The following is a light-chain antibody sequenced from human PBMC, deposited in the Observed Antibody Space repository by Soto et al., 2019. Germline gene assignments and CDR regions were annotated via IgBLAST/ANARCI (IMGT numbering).Light chain of an antibody. CDR2: VAS. J-gene: IGKJ3*01. CDR3: QESYGTSFT. V-gene: IGKV1-39*01. CDR1: QRISDN. Sequence: DIQLTQFPSSLSASVGDRVTMTCRTSQRISDNLHWYQQKPGKAPNLLIYVASHLQSGVPSRFRGGGSGTEFTLTISSLEPEDFATYYCQESYGTSFTFGPGTRVDMK.